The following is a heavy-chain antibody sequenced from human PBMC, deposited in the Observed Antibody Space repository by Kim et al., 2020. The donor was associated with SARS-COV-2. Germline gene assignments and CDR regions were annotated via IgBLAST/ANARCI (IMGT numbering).Heavy chain of an antibody. CDR3: ARAPLGQWLVPGWFDP. Sequence: SETLSLTCTVSGGSISSYYWSWIRQPPGKGLEWIGYIYYSGSTNYNPSLKSRVTISVDTSKNQFSLKLSSVTAADTAVYYCARAPLGQWLVPGWFDPWGQGTLVTVSS. CDR2: IYYSGST. V-gene: IGHV4-59*01. D-gene: IGHD6-19*01. CDR1: GGSISSYY. J-gene: IGHJ5*02.